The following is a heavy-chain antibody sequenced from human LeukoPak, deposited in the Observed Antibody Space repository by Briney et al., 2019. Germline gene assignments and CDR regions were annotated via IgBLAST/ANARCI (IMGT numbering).Heavy chain of an antibody. Sequence: GGSLRLSCAASGFTFSSYGMHWVRQAPGKGLEWVAVISYDGSNKYYADSVKGRFTISRDNSKNTLYLQMNSLRAEDTAVYYCAKDTTGVVVVAATGLDYWGQGTLVTVSS. CDR2: ISYDGSNK. D-gene: IGHD2-15*01. V-gene: IGHV3-30*18. J-gene: IGHJ4*02. CDR3: AKDTTGVVVVAATGLDY. CDR1: GFTFSSYG.